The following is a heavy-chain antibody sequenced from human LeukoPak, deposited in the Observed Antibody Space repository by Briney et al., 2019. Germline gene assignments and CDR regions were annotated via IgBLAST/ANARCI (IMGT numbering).Heavy chain of an antibody. CDR2: IYSGGST. J-gene: IGHJ4*02. Sequence: GGSLRLSCAASGFTFSSNYMSWVRQAPGKGLEWVSVIYSGGSTYYADSVKGRFTISRDNSKNTLYLQMNSLRAEDTAVYYCARAPVVAAIRGFYYFDYWGQGTLVTVSS. CDR3: ARAPVVAAIRGFYYFDY. CDR1: GFTFSSNY. D-gene: IGHD2-15*01. V-gene: IGHV3-53*01.